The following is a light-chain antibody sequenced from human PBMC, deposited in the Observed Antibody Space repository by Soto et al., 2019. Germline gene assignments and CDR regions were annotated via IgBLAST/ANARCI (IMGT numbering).Light chain of an antibody. Sequence: EIVMTQSPATLSVSPWERASLSCRASQSVSSNLAWYQQKPGQAPRLLIYGASTRATGIPARFSGSGSGTEFTLTISSLQSEDFAVYYCQQYNNWPRTFGQGPKVDIK. V-gene: IGKV3-15*01. J-gene: IGKJ1*01. CDR2: GAS. CDR1: QSVSSN. CDR3: QQYNNWPRT.